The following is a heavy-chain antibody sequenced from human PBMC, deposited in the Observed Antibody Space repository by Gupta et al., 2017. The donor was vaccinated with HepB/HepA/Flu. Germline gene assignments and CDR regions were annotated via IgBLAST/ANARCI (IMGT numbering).Heavy chain of an antibody. CDR1: GFTFSNYA. Sequence: EVQLLESGGGLVQPGGSLRLSCTASGFTFSNYAMSWVRQAPGKGLEWVTAISGSGGSTYYADSVKGRFTISRDNSKNTLYLQMNSLRAEDTAVYFCAKGAEPRGSGYAFDVWGQGTMVTVSS. J-gene: IGHJ3*01. CDR3: AKGAEPRGSGYAFDV. D-gene: IGHD1-26*01. CDR2: ISGSGGST. V-gene: IGHV3-23*01.